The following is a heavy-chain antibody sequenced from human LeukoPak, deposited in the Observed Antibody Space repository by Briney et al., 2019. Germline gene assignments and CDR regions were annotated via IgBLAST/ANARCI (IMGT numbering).Heavy chain of an antibody. CDR2: INHSGST. CDR3: ARGIAAAELDY. Sequence: SETLSLTCAVYGGSFSGYYWSWIRQPPGKGLEWIGEINHSGSTNYNPSLKSRVTISVDTSKNQFSLKLSSVTAAGTAVYYCARGIAAAELDYWGQGTLVTVSS. V-gene: IGHV4-34*01. CDR1: GGSFSGYY. J-gene: IGHJ4*02. D-gene: IGHD6-13*01.